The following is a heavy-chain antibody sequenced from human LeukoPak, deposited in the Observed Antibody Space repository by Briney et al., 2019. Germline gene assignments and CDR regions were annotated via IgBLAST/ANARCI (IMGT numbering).Heavy chain of an antibody. Sequence: SETLSLTCTVSGGSISSYYWSWIRQPPGKGLEWIGYIYYSGSTNYNPSLKSRVTISVDTSKNQFSLKLSSVTAADTAVYYCARGGHDFWSGYYTDYWGQGTLVTVSS. J-gene: IGHJ4*02. D-gene: IGHD3-3*01. CDR3: ARGGHDFWSGYYTDY. CDR2: IYYSGST. V-gene: IGHV4-59*08. CDR1: GGSISSYY.